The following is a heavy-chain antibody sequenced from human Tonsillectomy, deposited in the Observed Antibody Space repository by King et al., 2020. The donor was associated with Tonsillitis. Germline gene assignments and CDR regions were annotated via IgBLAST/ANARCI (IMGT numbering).Heavy chain of an antibody. CDR3: TTFWSGYFDY. CDR1: GFTFSNYW. V-gene: IGHV3-7*01. CDR2: IDQDGSEK. Sequence: VQLEESGGGLVQPGGSLRLSCAASGFTFSNYWMSWVRQAPGKGLEWVANIDQDGSEKFYVDSVKGRFTISRDNAKNSLYLQMNSLRAEDTAVYFCTTFWSGYFDYWGQGTLVTVSS. J-gene: IGHJ4*02. D-gene: IGHD3-3*01.